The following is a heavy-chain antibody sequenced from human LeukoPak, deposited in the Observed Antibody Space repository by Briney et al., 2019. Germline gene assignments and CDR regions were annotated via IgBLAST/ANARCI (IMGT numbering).Heavy chain of an antibody. CDR2: ISGSGGST. V-gene: IGHV3-23*01. CDR3: AKEGAPWITIFGVVTWGYFDY. Sequence: PGGSLRLSCAASGFTFSSYAMSWVRQAPGKGLEWVSAISGSGGSTYYADSVKGRFTISRDNSKNTLYLQMNSLRAEDTAVYYCAKEGAPWITIFGVVTWGYFDYWGQGTLVTVSS. D-gene: IGHD3-3*01. J-gene: IGHJ4*02. CDR1: GFTFSSYA.